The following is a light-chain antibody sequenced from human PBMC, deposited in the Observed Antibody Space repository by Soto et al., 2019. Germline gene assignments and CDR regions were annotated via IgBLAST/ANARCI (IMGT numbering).Light chain of an antibody. CDR2: EDN. Sequence: NFMLTQPHSVSESPGKTVTISCTRSSGSIGSNYVQWYQQRPGSAPTNVIYEDNQSPSWVPDRFSGSIDTSSNSASLSISGLKAEDGADYYCQSYDSTTQIFGGGTQLTVL. V-gene: IGLV6-57*04. CDR3: QSYDSTTQI. CDR1: SGSIGSNY. J-gene: IGLJ2*01.